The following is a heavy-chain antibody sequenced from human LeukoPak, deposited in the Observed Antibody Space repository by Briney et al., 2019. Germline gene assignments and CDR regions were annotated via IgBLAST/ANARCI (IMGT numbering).Heavy chain of an antibody. CDR2: TYYRSKWYN. CDR3: ARRPYYYDRFGAFDI. CDR1: GDSVSSNSAA. D-gene: IGHD3-22*01. J-gene: IGHJ3*02. Sequence: SQTLSLTCAISGDSVSSNSAAWNWIRQSPSRGLECLGRTYYRSKWYNDYAVSVKSRITINPDTSKNQFSLQLSSVTAADTAVYYCARRPYYYDRFGAFDIWGQGTMVTVSS. V-gene: IGHV6-1*01.